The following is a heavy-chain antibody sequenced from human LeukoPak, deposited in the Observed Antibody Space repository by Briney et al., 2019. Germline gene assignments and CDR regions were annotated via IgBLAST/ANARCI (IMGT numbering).Heavy chain of an antibody. CDR1: GGSISSYY. CDR3: ARDPLYGDYGGGFDY. Sequence: SETLSLTCTVSGGSISSYYWSWIRQPPGKGLEWIGSIYYSGSTYYNPSLKSRVTISVDTSKNQFSLKLSSVTAADTAVYYCARDPLYGDYGGGFDYWGQGTLVTVSS. V-gene: IGHV4-59*12. CDR2: IYYSGST. J-gene: IGHJ4*02. D-gene: IGHD4-17*01.